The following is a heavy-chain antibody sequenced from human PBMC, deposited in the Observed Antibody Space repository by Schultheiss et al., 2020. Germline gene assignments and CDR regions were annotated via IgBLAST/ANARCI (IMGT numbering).Heavy chain of an antibody. V-gene: IGHV3-23*01. CDR1: GFTFSSYA. CDR3: AKVGNYYDSSGPDAFDI. CDR2: ISGSGGST. D-gene: IGHD3-22*01. J-gene: IGHJ3*02. Sequence: GESLKISCAASGFTFSSYAMSWVRQAPGKGLEWVSAISGSGGSTYYADSVKGRFTISRDNSKNTLYLQMNSLRAEDTAVYYCAKVGNYYDSSGPDAFDIWGQGTMVTVSS.